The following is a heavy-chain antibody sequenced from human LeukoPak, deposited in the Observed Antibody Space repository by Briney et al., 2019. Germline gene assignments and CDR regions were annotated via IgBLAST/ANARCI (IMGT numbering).Heavy chain of an antibody. CDR3: ARVGSGYYYWRTPHVDAFDI. CDR1: GGTFSSYA. V-gene: IGHV1-69*06. Sequence: ASVKVSCKASGGTFSSYAISWVRQAPGQGLEWMGGIIPIFGTANYAQKFQGRVTITADKSTSTAYMELSSLRSEDTAVYYCARVGSGYYYWRTPHVDAFDIWGQGTMVTVSS. D-gene: IGHD3-22*01. J-gene: IGHJ3*02. CDR2: IIPIFGTA.